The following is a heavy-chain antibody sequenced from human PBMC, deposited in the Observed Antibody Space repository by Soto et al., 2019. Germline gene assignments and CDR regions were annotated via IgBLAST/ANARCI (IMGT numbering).Heavy chain of an antibody. D-gene: IGHD4-17*01. Sequence: SETLSLTCTVSCDSVSKYYWNWIRQPAGKGLEWIGRIHSTRSPNYNPSLKSRVTMSVDTSKNQFSLKLNLTSVTAADTAVYYCARSPAYGDYANLDTWGQGTLVTVSS. V-gene: IGHV4-4*07. CDR1: CDSVSKYY. CDR3: ARSPAYGDYANLDT. J-gene: IGHJ5*02. CDR2: IHSTRSP.